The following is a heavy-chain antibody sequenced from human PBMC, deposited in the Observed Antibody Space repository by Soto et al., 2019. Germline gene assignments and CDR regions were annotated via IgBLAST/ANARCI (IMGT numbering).Heavy chain of an antibody. V-gene: IGHV1-46*04. CDR1: GYTFTSYY. CDR3: ARVNTYCGGDCPLYGMDV. Sequence: ASVKVSCKASGYTFTSYYMHWVRQAPGQGLEWMGKINPSGGSTSYSPSLKSRLTITKDTSKNLVVLTMTNMDPVDTATYYCARVNTYCGGDCPLYGMDVWGQGTTVTVSS. CDR2: INPSGGST. D-gene: IGHD2-21*02. J-gene: IGHJ6*02.